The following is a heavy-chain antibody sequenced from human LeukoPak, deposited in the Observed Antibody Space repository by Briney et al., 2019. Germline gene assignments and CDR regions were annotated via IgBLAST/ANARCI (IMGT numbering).Heavy chain of an antibody. D-gene: IGHD3-22*01. CDR1: GGSISSSSYY. CDR3: AKSLFNSMIVAKIFDY. Sequence: PSETLSLTCTVSGGSISSSSYYWSWIRQPPGKGLEWIGYIYYSGSTNYNPSLKSRVTISVDTSKNQFSLKLSSVTAADTAVYYCAKSLFNSMIVAKIFDYWGQGTLVTVSS. CDR2: IYYSGST. J-gene: IGHJ4*02. V-gene: IGHV4-61*05.